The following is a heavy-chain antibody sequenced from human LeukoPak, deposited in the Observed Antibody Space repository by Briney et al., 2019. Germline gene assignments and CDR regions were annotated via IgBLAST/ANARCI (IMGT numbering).Heavy chain of an antibody. V-gene: IGHV3-21*01. CDR3: ARRGYCSGGSCYLNDAFDI. Sequence: GGSLRLSCAASGFTFSTYSMNWVRQAPGKGLEWVSSITTSGSYISYADSVKGRFTISRDNAKNSLYLQMNSLRAEDTAVYYCARRGYCSGGSCYLNDAFDIWGQGTMVTVSS. CDR1: GFTFSTYS. J-gene: IGHJ3*02. D-gene: IGHD2-15*01. CDR2: ITTSGSYI.